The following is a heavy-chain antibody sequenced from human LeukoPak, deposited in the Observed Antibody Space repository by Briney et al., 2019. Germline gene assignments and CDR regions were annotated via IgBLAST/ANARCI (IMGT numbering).Heavy chain of an antibody. J-gene: IGHJ4*02. V-gene: IGHV4-59*01. D-gene: IGHD3-10*01. CDR2: IYYSGST. CDR1: GVSISSYY. Sequence: SETLSLTCAVSGVSISSYYWSWIRQPPGKGLEWIGYIYYSGSTNYNPSLKSRVTISVDTSKNQFSLKLSSVTAADTAVYYCARVYGSGDKLDYWGQGTLVTVSS. CDR3: ARVYGSGDKLDY.